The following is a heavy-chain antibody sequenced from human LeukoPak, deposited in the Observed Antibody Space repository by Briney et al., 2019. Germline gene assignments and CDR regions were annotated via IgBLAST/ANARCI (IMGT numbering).Heavy chain of an antibody. D-gene: IGHD2-2*01. CDR1: GYTFTSYY. CDR2: INSSGGST. J-gene: IGHJ4*02. CDR3: ARDPCSSTSCYPNPYFDY. Sequence: ASVKVSCKASGYTFTSYYMHWVRQAPGQGLEWMGIINSSGGSTSYAQKFQGGVTMTRDTSTSTVYMELSSLRSEDTAVYYCARDPCSSTSCYPNPYFDYWGQGTLVTVSS. V-gene: IGHV1-46*01.